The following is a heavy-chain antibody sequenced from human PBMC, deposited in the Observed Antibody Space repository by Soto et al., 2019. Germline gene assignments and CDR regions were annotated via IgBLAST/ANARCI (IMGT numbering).Heavy chain of an antibody. CDR3: AKDQFPEYYYLDV. CDR1: GFTFSSYG. Sequence: GGSLRLSCAASGFTFSSYGMHWVRQAPGKGLEWVAVISYDGSNKYYADSVKGRFTISRDNSKNTLYLQMNSLRAEDTAVYYCAKDQFPEYYYLDVWGKGTTVTVSS. CDR2: ISYDGSNK. J-gene: IGHJ6*03. D-gene: IGHD2-21*01. V-gene: IGHV3-30*18.